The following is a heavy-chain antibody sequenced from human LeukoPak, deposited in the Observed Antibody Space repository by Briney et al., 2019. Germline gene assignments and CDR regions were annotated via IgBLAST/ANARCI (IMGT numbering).Heavy chain of an antibody. CDR1: GGSISSYY. CDR3: AGEAKFGETYGMDV. CDR2: IYYSGST. Sequence: SETLSLTCTVSGGSISSYYWSWIRQPPGKGLEWIGYIYYSGSTNYNTSLKRRVTISVDTSKNQFSMKLSSVTAADTAVYYCAGEAKFGETYGMDVWGQGTTVTVSS. J-gene: IGHJ6*02. V-gene: IGHV4-59*01. D-gene: IGHD3-10*02.